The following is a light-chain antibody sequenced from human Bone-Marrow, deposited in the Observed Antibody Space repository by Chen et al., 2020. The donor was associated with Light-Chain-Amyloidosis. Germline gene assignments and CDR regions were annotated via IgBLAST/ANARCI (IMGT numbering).Light chain of an antibody. J-gene: IGLJ1*01. CDR2: DGI. CDR1: SCNVGDYSL. V-gene: IGLV2-23*01. CDR3: YTYAGSATFV. Sequence: QSALTHPADVSGSPGQSITIPCTGTSCNVGDYSLASWYQQHPGKAPKLILYDGIQRPSGVSSRFSGSMSGNTASLTISGLQTEDESDYFCYTYAGSATFVFGSATTVTVL.